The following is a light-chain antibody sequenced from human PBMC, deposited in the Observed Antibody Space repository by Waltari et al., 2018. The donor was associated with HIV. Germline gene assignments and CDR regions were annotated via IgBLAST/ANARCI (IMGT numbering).Light chain of an antibody. J-gene: IGKJ1*01. Sequence: IQITQSPSTLSPSLGDKFALTCRASQNIRGLLGWYQQKPGKAPNLLIYKASTLESGVPSRFSGSGSGTEFTLTISSLQSDDFATYYCQQDNTYSRTFGQGTKVEIK. CDR1: QNIRGL. CDR3: QQDNTYSRT. V-gene: IGKV1-5*03. CDR2: KAS.